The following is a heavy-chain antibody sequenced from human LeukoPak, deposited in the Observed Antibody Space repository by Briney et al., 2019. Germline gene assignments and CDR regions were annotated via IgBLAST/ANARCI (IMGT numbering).Heavy chain of an antibody. V-gene: IGHV3-30*04. Sequence: GGSLRLSCAASGFTFSSYAMHWVRQAPGKGLEWVAVISYDGSNKYYADSVKGRFTISRDNSKNTLYLQMNSLRAEDTAVYYCARDRAWDGGIDYWGQGTLVTVSS. CDR3: ARDRAWDGGIDY. CDR1: GFTFSSYA. J-gene: IGHJ4*02. CDR2: ISYDGSNK. D-gene: IGHD4-23*01.